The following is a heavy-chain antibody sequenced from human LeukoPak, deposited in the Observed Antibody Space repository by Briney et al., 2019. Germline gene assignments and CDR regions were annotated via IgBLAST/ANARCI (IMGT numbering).Heavy chain of an antibody. D-gene: IGHD3-10*01. CDR3: VRVPLGSGSYYDA. J-gene: IGHJ5*02. Sequence: PAGSLSLSCTASGFTFSSHWFHWVRNPPPTWLLLVSRIESDGTSTSDADSGKGRFSISRDNANNTLYLQMNRLRVQDTAVYYCVRVPLGSGSYYDAWGQGTLVTVSS. CDR2: IESDGTST. V-gene: IGHV3-74*01. CDR1: GFTFSSHW.